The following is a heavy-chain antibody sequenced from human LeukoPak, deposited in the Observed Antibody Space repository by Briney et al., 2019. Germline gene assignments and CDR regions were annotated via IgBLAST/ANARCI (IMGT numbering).Heavy chain of an antibody. D-gene: IGHD1-26*01. J-gene: IGHJ4*02. Sequence: SETLSLTCTVSGGSISSYYWSWIRQPPGKGLEWIGSIYYSGSTYYNPSLKSRVTISVDTSKNQFSLKLSSVTAADTAVYYCARTDVVGATTIDYWGQGTLVTVSS. CDR3: ARTDVVGATTIDY. CDR2: IYYSGST. V-gene: IGHV4-39*07. CDR1: GGSISSYY.